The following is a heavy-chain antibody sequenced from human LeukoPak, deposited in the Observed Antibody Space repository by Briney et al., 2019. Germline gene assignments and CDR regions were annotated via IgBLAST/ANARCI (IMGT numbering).Heavy chain of an antibody. J-gene: IGHJ4*02. D-gene: IGHD3-22*01. CDR2: IYYSGST. CDR3: ARSYYDSSGYYCPTHNDY. CDR1: GGSISSSSYY. Sequence: PSETLSLTCTVSGGSISSSSYYWGWIRQPPGKGLEWIGSIYYSGSTYYNPSLKSRVTISVDTSKNQFSLKLSSVTAADTAVYYCARSYYDSSGYYCPTHNDYWGQGTLVTVSS. V-gene: IGHV4-39*01.